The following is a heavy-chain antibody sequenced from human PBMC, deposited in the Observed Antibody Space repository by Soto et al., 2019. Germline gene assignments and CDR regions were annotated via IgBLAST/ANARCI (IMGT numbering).Heavy chain of an antibody. CDR2: ISYDGSNK. CDR3: ARTETDYYGMDV. V-gene: IGHV3-30-3*01. J-gene: IGHJ6*02. CDR1: GFTFSSYA. Sequence: QVQLVESGGGVVQPGRSLRLSCAASGFTFSSYAMHWVRQAPGKGLEWVAVISYDGSNKYYEDSVKGRFTISRDNSKNTLYLQMNSLRAEDTAVYYCARTETDYYGMDVWGQGTTVTVSS.